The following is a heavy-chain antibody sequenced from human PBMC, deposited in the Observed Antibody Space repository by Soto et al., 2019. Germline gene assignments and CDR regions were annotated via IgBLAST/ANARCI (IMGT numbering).Heavy chain of an antibody. V-gene: IGHV3-30*18. CDR1: GFTFSSYG. Sequence: QVQLVESGGGVVQPGRSLRLSCAASGFTFSSYGMHWVRQAPGKGLEWVAVVSYDGSNKFHADSVKGRFTISRDNSKNTLYLQMNSLRAEDAAVYYCAKALGEGHSYGLYYGMDVWGQGTTVTVSS. CDR3: AKALGEGHSYGLYYGMDV. J-gene: IGHJ6*02. D-gene: IGHD5-18*01. CDR2: VSYDGSNK.